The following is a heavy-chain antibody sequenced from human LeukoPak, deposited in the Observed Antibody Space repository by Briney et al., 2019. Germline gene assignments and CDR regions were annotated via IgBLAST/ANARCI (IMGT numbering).Heavy chain of an antibody. V-gene: IGHV4-34*01. CDR2: INHSGST. CDR3: ARGPTYYDFWSGYYMFYYYMDV. D-gene: IGHD3-3*01. CDR1: GGSFSGYY. Sequence: PSETLSLTCAVYGGSFSGYYWSWIRQPPGKGLEWIGEINHSGSTNYNPSLKSRVTISVDTSKNQFSLKVNSVTAADTAVYYCARGPTYYDFWSGYYMFYYYMDVWGKGTTVTVSS. J-gene: IGHJ6*03.